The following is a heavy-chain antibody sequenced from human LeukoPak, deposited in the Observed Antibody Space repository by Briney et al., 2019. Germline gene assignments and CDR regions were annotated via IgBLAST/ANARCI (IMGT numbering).Heavy chain of an antibody. D-gene: IGHD2-2*01. J-gene: IGHJ4*02. Sequence: GGSLRLSCAASGFTFSSFWMSGVRGAPGEGLEWVANIKKDGSATAYVDSVKGRFTISRDNAKNSLYLQMNSLRAEDTAVYYCARGSTAAANFDYGDQGTLVTVSS. CDR3: ARGSTAAANFDY. CDR2: IKKDGSAT. CDR1: GFTFSSFW. V-gene: IGHV3-7*01.